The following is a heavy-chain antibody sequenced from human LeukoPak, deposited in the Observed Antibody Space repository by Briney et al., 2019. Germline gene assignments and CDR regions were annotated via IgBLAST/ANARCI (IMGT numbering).Heavy chain of an antibody. V-gene: IGHV1-18*01. CDR2: ISAYNGNT. D-gene: IGHD2-15*01. Sequence: ASVKVSCKASGYTFTSYGISWVRQAPGQGLEWMGWISAYNGNTNYAQKLQGRVTMTTDTSTSTAYMELRSLRSDDTAVYYCARARGWVVVAAGLGFDPWGQGTLVTVSS. J-gene: IGHJ5*02. CDR3: ARARGWVVVAAGLGFDP. CDR1: GYTFTSYG.